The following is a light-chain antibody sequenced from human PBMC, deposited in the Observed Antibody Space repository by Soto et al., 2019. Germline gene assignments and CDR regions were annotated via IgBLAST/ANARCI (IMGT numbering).Light chain of an antibody. J-gene: IGKJ1*01. CDR2: GAS. CDR3: QQYGSSPT. CDR1: QSVSSSY. V-gene: IGKV3-20*01. Sequence: EIVLTQSPGTLSLSPGERGTLSCRASQSVSSSYLAWYQQKPGQAPRLVIYGASSRATGIPDRFSGSGSGTDFTLTISRLEPEDFAVYYCQQYGSSPTFGQGTMVDVK.